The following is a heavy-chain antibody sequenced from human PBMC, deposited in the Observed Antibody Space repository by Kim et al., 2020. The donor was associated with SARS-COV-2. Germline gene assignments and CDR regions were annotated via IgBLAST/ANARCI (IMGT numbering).Heavy chain of an antibody. CDR2: ISPGGGST. CDR3: ARGYGSGGFCLDH. D-gene: IGHD3-10*01. J-gene: IGHJ4*02. Sequence: ASVKVSCKASGYTFTRYYIHWVRQAPGQRLEWMGIISPGGGSTSYAQKLQGRGTMTRDTPTSTVYMEMSSLRAEDTAADYCARGYGSGGFCLDHWGQGTL. V-gene: IGHV1-46*04. CDR1: GYTFTRYY.